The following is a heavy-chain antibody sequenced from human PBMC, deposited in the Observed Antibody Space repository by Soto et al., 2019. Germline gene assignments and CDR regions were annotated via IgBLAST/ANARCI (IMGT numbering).Heavy chain of an antibody. CDR1: GFTFSSYA. CDR2: ISYDGSNK. V-gene: IGHV3-30-3*01. Sequence: QVQLVESGGGVVQPGRSLRLSCAASGFTFSSYAMHWVRQAPGKGLEWVAVISYDGSNKYYADSVKGRFTISRDNSKNTLYLQMNSLRAEDTAVYYCARGILGYCRGGSCYEYSFDYWGQGTLVTVSS. J-gene: IGHJ4*02. CDR3: ARGILGYCRGGSCYEYSFDY. D-gene: IGHD2-15*01.